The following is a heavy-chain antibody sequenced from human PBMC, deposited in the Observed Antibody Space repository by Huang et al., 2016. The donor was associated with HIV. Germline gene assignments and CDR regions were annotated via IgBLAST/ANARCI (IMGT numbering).Heavy chain of an antibody. J-gene: IGHJ6*02. V-gene: IGHV4-39*02. D-gene: IGHD2-2*03. CDR1: GTSMTSSTFY. Sequence: QLRESGPGLVTPSETLSLTCSASGTSMTSSTFYWGWFRQPPGRGLEWIGSVYYLGNTYDHPPLKSRVTIAKDTANKQYSMRLTSVTAADTAVYFCAREVRSVDTDRPDGYYYRGLDVWGQGTTVIVSS. CDR2: VYYLGNT. CDR3: AREVRSVDTDRPDGYYYRGLDV.